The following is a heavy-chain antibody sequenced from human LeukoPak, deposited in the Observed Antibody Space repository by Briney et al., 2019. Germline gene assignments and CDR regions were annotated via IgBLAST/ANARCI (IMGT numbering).Heavy chain of an antibody. CDR1: GFTFSSYE. Sequence: GGSLRLSCAASGFTFSSYEMNWVRQAPGKGLEWVSYISSSSGYTNYADSVKGRFTISRDNAKNSLYLQMNSLRAEDTAVYYCARDKAAAYHFDYWGQGALVTVSS. V-gene: IGHV3-21*05. D-gene: IGHD6-13*01. J-gene: IGHJ4*02. CDR2: ISSSSGYT. CDR3: ARDKAAAYHFDY.